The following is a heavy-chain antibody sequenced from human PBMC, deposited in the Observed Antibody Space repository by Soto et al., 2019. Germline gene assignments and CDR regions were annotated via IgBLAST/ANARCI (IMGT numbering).Heavy chain of an antibody. V-gene: IGHV3-9*01. CDR3: AKDRELEPGYGMDV. J-gene: IGHJ6*02. CDR2: IDWNSGNI. Sequence: GGSLRLSCAASGFTFDYYAMHWVRQAPGKGLEWVSGIDWNSGNIDYADSVKGRFTISRDNAMNSLYLQMNSLRPEDTALYYCAKDRELEPGYGMDVWGQGTTVTVSS. D-gene: IGHD1-1*01. CDR1: GFTFDYYA.